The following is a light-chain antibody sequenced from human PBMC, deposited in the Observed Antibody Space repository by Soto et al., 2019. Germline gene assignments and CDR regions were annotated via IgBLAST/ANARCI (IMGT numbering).Light chain of an antibody. J-gene: IGKJ5*01. CDR1: QSVSSN. V-gene: IGKV3-15*01. CDR2: GAS. Sequence: IVRTQSPGTLSLSHGERATLSCRASQSVSSNLAWYQQKPGQAPRRLIYGASTRATGIPARFSGSGSGTEFTLTISSPQSEDFAGYYCQQYNNGTPITLGQGTRLEIK. CDR3: QQYNNGTPIT.